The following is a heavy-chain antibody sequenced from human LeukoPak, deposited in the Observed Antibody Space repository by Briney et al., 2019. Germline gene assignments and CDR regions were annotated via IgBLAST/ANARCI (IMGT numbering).Heavy chain of an antibody. CDR3: ARDRFFAFDI. J-gene: IGHJ3*02. D-gene: IGHD3-3*01. V-gene: IGHV3-21*01. Sequence: PGGSLRLSCAASGFTFCSYSMNRVRQAPGKGLEWVSSISSSSSYIYYADSVKGRFTISRDNAKNSLYLQMNSLRAEDTAVYYCARDRFFAFDIWGQVTMVTVSS. CDR2: ISSSSSYI. CDR1: GFTFCSYS.